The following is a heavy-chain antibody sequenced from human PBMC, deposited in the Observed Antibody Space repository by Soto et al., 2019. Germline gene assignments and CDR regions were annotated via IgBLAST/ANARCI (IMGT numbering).Heavy chain of an antibody. CDR2: IYHSGST. CDR3: ARGGYYGYFRF. Sequence: SETLSLTCSVSGGSVSSGNDYWSWIRQPPGKGLEWIGYIYHSGSTNYNPSLKSRLTISGDTSKNQVSLKLTSVTAADTAVYYCARGGYYGYFRFWGQGTLVTVSS. CDR1: GGSVSSGNDY. J-gene: IGHJ1*01. V-gene: IGHV4-61*01. D-gene: IGHD3-10*01.